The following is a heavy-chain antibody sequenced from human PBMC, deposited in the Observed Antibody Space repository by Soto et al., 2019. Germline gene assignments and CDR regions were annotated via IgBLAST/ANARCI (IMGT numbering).Heavy chain of an antibody. Sequence: QVQLVESGGGVDQPGRSLRLSCAASGFTFSSYGMHWVRQAPGKGLEWVAVIWYDGSNKYYADSVKGRFTISRDNSKNTLYLQMNSLRAEDTAVYYCARDRYSSGWYDLDYWGQGTLVTVSS. D-gene: IGHD6-19*01. CDR1: GFTFSSYG. CDR3: ARDRYSSGWYDLDY. V-gene: IGHV3-33*01. J-gene: IGHJ4*02. CDR2: IWYDGSNK.